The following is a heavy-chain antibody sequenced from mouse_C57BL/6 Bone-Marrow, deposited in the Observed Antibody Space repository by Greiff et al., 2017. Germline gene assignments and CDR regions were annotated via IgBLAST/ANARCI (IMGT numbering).Heavy chain of an antibody. CDR3: ARYSNYVDYYAMDY. J-gene: IGHJ4*01. D-gene: IGHD2-5*01. V-gene: IGHV1-69*01. Sequence: QVQLQQPGAELVMPGASVKLSCKASGYTFTSYWMHWVKQRPGQGLEWIGEIDPSDSYTNYNQKFKGKATLTVDKSSSTAYMQLSSLTSEDSAVYYCARYSNYVDYYAMDYCGQGTSVTVSS. CDR2: IDPSDSYT. CDR1: GYTFTSYW.